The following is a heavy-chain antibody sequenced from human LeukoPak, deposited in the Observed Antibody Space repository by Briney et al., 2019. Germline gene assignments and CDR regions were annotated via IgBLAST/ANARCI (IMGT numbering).Heavy chain of an antibody. J-gene: IGHJ6*02. CDR2: INPSGGST. V-gene: IGHV1-46*01. D-gene: IGHD1-7*01. Sequence: APVKVSCKASGYTFTSYYMHWVRQAPGQGLEWMGIINPSGGSTSYAQKFQGRVTMTRDTSTSTVYMELSSLRSEDTAVYCCAREGITGTTYYYYGMDVWGQGTTVTVSS. CDR1: GYTFTSYY. CDR3: AREGITGTTYYYYGMDV.